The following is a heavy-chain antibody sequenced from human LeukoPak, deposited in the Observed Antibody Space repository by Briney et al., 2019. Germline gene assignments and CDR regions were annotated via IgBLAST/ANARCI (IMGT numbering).Heavy chain of an antibody. V-gene: IGHV3-33*06. CDR1: GFTFSSYG. CDR2: ILSDGSKE. D-gene: IGHD3-10*01. CDR3: AKVSRSGGNYYGSGSYEDY. Sequence: PGGSLRLSCAASGFTFSSYGMHWVRQAPGKGLEWVAVILSDGSKEFYTESVKGRFTISRDNSKNTLYLQMNSLRAEDTAVYYCAKVSRSGGNYYGSGSYEDYWGQGTLVTVSS. J-gene: IGHJ4*02.